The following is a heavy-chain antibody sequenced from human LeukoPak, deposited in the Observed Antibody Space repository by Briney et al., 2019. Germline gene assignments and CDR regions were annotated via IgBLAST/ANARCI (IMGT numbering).Heavy chain of an antibody. Sequence: PGGSLRLSCAASGFTFSSYSMNWVRQAPGKGLEWVSYISSSSSIIYYADSVKGRFTISRDNSKNTLYLQMNSLRAEDTAVYYCAKGGVNVWNAFDIWGQGTMVTVSS. CDR3: AKGGVNVWNAFDI. D-gene: IGHD3-16*01. CDR1: GFTFSSYS. J-gene: IGHJ3*02. V-gene: IGHV3-48*01. CDR2: ISSSSSII.